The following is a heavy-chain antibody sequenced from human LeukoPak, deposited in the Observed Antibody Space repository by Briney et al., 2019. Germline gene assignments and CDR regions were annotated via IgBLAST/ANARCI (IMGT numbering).Heavy chain of an antibody. J-gene: IGHJ3*01. Sequence: ASVKVSCKASGYTFTSHGISWVRQAPGQGLEWMGWISGYNTYTTYAQKFQDRVTMTKDTSTSTAYMEMRSLRSDDTAIYYCARVRLVWGMETFDLWGQGTMVTVSS. CDR2: ISGYNTYT. D-gene: IGHD3-16*01. CDR1: GYTFTSHG. CDR3: ARVRLVWGMETFDL. V-gene: IGHV1-18*01.